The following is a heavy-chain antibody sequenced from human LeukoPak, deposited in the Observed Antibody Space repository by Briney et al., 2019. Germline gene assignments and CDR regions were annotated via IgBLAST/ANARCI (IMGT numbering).Heavy chain of an antibody. CDR3: ARERHYSSGYYAWFDP. J-gene: IGHJ5*02. Sequence: GASVKVSCKASGYTFASYDINWVRQATGQGLEWMGWMNPNSGNTGYAQKFQGRVTITRNTSISTAYMELSSLRSEDTAVYHCARERHYSSGYYAWFDPWGQGTLVTVSS. CDR2: MNPNSGNT. CDR1: GYTFASYD. V-gene: IGHV1-8*03. D-gene: IGHD3-22*01.